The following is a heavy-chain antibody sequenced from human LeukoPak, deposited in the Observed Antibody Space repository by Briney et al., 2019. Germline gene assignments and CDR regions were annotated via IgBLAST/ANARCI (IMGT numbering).Heavy chain of an antibody. V-gene: IGHV4-34*01. CDR3: ARARRLAAAGRRGSCYFDY. CDR1: GGSFSGYY. J-gene: IGHJ4*02. D-gene: IGHD6-13*01. Sequence: PSETLSLTCAVYGGSFSGYYWSWIRQPPGKGLEWIGEINHSGSTNYNPSLKSRVTISVDTSKNQFSLKLSSVTAADTAVYYCARARRLAAAGRRGSCYFDYWGQGTLVTASS. CDR2: INHSGST.